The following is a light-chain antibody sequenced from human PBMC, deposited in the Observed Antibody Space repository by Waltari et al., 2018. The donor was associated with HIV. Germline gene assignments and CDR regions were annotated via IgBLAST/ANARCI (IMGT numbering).Light chain of an antibody. Sequence: LTQPAGQSITISCTGGSNDVGGYNYVSWYQHLPGKAPKLIIYEVRNRPSGVSNRFSGSKSGNTASLTISGLQAEDEADYYCTSYASSSSLLFGGGTKLTVL. CDR3: TSYASSSSLL. CDR2: EVR. J-gene: IGLJ2*01. CDR1: SNDVGGYNY. V-gene: IGLV2-14*01.